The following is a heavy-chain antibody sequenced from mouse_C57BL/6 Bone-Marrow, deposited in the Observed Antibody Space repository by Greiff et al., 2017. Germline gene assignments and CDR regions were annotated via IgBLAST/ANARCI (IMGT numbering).Heavy chain of an antibody. V-gene: IGHV1-81*01. Sequence: QVQLQQSGAELARPGASVKLSCKASGYTFTSCGISWVKQRTGQGLEWIGEIYPRSGNTYYNEKFKGKATLTADKSSSTAYMELRSLTSEDSAVYFCARYYYGSTPFAYWGQGTLVTVSA. CDR1: GYTFTSCG. J-gene: IGHJ3*01. CDR2: IYPRSGNT. CDR3: ARYYYGSTPFAY. D-gene: IGHD1-1*01.